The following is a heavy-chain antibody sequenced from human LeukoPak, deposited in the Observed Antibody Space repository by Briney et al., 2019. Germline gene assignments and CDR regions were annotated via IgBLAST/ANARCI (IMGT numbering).Heavy chain of an antibody. CDR2: IIPIFGTA. CDR3: ARGRDYYDSSGYYSYYFDY. D-gene: IGHD3-22*01. Sequence: GASVKVSCKASGGTFSSYAICWVRQAPGQGLEWMGGIIPIFGTANYAQKFQGRVTITADESTSTAYMELSSLRSEDTAVYYCARGRDYYDSSGYYSYYFDYWGQGTLVTVSS. CDR1: GGTFSSYA. J-gene: IGHJ4*02. V-gene: IGHV1-69*13.